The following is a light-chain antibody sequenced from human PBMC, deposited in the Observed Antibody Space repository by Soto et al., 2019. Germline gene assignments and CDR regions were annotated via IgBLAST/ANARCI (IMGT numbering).Light chain of an antibody. Sequence: DIQMTQSPPTLSASVGDRVTITCRASQSISSWLAWYQQEPGKAPKLLIYDASSLQSGVPSRFSGSGSGTEFTLTITSLQPDEFPPDYWLQFNSYPWTFGQGTKVEGK. CDR1: QSISSW. J-gene: IGKJ1*01. V-gene: IGKV1-5*01. CDR2: DAS. CDR3: LQFNSYPWT.